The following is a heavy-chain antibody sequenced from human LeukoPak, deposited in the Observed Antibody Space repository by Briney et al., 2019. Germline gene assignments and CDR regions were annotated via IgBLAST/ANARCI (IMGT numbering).Heavy chain of an antibody. J-gene: IGHJ4*02. CDR1: GYTFTDYS. CDR2: INSKSGGT. V-gene: IGHV1-2*02. D-gene: IGHD1-26*01. Sequence: GASVKVSCKSSGYTFTDYSMHWVRQAPGQGLAWMGWINSKSGGTNYAQKFQGRVTMTRDTSISTAYMELSRLRSDDTAVYYCARPSSGSYYDYWGQGTLVTVSS. CDR3: ARPSSGSYYDY.